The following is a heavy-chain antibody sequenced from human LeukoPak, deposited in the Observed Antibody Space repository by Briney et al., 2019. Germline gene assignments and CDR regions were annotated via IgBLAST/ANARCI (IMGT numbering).Heavy chain of an antibody. CDR1: GLTFSSYS. D-gene: IGHD6-19*01. Sequence: GGSLRLSCAPSGLTFSSYSMNWVRQAPAKGLEWVSSISSSSSYIYYADSVKGRFTISRDNAKNSLYLQMTSLRAEDTAVYYCARDRRSGWYGEDHDYWGQGTLVTVSS. CDR3: ARDRRSGWYGEDHDY. V-gene: IGHV3-21*01. J-gene: IGHJ4*02. CDR2: ISSSSSYI.